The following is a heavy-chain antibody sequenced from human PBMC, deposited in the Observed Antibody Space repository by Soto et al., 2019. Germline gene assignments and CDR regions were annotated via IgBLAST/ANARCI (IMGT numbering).Heavy chain of an antibody. D-gene: IGHD6-19*01. CDR2: IIPILGIA. Sequence: QVQLVQCGAEVKKPGSSVKVSCKASGGTFSSYTISWVRQAPGQGLAWMGRIIPILGIANYAQKFQGRVTITADKSTSTAYMELSSLRSEDTAVYYCAREAVAGTGSGWFDPWGQGTLVTVSS. V-gene: IGHV1-69*08. J-gene: IGHJ5*02. CDR3: AREAVAGTGSGWFDP. CDR1: GGTFSSYT.